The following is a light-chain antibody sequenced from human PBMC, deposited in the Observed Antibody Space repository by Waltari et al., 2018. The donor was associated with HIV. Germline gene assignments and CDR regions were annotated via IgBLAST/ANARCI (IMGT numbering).Light chain of an antibody. CDR2: WAS. V-gene: IGKV4-1*01. CDR3: QQYHSFPRT. J-gene: IGKJ1*01. Sequence: DIVMTQSPDSLAVSLGERATINCKSSQSVLYSSNNKEYLAWYQQKPGQSPRLLIYWASARESGVPDRFSGSGSGTDFTLTISSLQAEDVAVYYCQQYHSFPRTFGQGTKLEI. CDR1: QSVLYSSNNKEY.